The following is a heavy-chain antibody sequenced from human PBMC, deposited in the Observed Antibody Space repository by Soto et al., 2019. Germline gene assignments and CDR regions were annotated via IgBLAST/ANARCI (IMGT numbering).Heavy chain of an antibody. CDR3: ARAGYSSSWYQASYYYYGMDV. D-gene: IGHD6-13*01. CDR2: INPSGGST. J-gene: IGHJ6*02. V-gene: IGHV1-46*01. Sequence: ASVKVSCKASGYTFTSYYMHWVRQAPGQGLEWMGIINPSGGSTSYAQKFQGRVTMTRDTSTSTVYMGLSSLRSEDTAVYYCARAGYSSSWYQASYYYYGMDVWGQGTTVTVSS. CDR1: GYTFTSYY.